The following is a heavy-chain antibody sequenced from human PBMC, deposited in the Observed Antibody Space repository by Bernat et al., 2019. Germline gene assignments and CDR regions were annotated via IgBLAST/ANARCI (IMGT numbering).Heavy chain of an antibody. J-gene: IGHJ3*02. CDR2: ISRSGGSI. CDR1: GFTFSSYS. D-gene: IGHD2-21*02. V-gene: IGHV3-21*01. CDR3: ARSLLVTSRNDAFEI. Sequence: EVQLVESGGGLVKPGGSLRLSCAASGFTFSSYSMNWVRQAPGKGLEWVSSISRSGGSIYYADSVKGRFTISRDKAKNSLFLQMDSLRAEDTAVYYCARSLLVTSRNDAFEIWGQGTTVTVSS.